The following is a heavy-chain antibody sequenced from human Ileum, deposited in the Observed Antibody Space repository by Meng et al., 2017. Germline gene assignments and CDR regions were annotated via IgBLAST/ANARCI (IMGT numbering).Heavy chain of an antibody. V-gene: IGHV1-8*01. D-gene: IGHD6-19*01. J-gene: IGHJ4*01. CDR3: ARGVEAGVDY. CDR2: VDPARDTA. Sequence: ASVKVSCKASGYTFTSYHVNWVRQATGQGLEWMGWVDPARDTAGYAQKFEGRITMTRDTSMSTVYMELSSLTSEDTAIYYCARGVEAGVDYWGHGTRVT. CDR1: GYTFTSYH.